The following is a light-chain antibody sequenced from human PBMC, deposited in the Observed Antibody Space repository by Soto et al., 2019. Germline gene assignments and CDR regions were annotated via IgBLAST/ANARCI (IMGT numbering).Light chain of an antibody. CDR3: QQYGSSPLT. CDR1: QRVSNH. Sequence: ETVMTQPPVTLSVSPGDTATLSCRASQRVSNHFAWYQQKPGQAPRLLIYAASTRAAGVPVRSSGSGSETEFTLTIRSLQSEDFAVYYCQQYGSSPLTFGGGTKVDIK. V-gene: IGKV3-15*01. J-gene: IGKJ4*01. CDR2: AAS.